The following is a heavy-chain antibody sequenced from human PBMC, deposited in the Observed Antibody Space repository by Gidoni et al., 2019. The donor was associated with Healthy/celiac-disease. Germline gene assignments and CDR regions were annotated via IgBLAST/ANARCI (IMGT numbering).Heavy chain of an antibody. CDR2: ISSSSRTI. D-gene: IGHD6-13*01. CDR3: AMAAAGTPDY. CDR1: GFTFRSYR. J-gene: IGHJ4*02. Sequence: EVQLVESGGGLVQPGGSLRLSCAAPGFTFRSYRMNWVRQAPGRGLGGVSHISSSSRTIYYADSVKGRFTISRDNAKNSLYLQMNSRRDEDTAVYYCAMAAAGTPDYWGQGTLVTVSS. V-gene: IGHV3-48*02.